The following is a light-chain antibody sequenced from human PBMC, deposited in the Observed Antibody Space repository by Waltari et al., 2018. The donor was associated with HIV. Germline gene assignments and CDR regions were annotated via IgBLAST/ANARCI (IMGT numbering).Light chain of an antibody. J-gene: IGLJ2*01. V-gene: IGLV1-40*01. CDR3: QSYDSSLTGVV. CDR1: SPHLGAGFD. Sequence: QSVLTQPPSVSGAPGQRVTISCTGSSPHLGAGFDVHCYHQLPGPAPKLLIYGNNHRPSGLPDRFSASKSGTSASLAISGLQAEDEADYYCQSYDSSLTGVVFGGGTKLTV. CDR2: GNN.